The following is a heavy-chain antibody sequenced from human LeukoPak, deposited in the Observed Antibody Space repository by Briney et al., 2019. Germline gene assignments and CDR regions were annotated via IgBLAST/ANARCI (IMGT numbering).Heavy chain of an antibody. CDR2: ISAYNGNT. D-gene: IGHD3-22*01. V-gene: IGHV1-18*01. CDR3: ARDYDSSGLFDY. Sequence: ASVTVSFTASVYTFTNYGISWVRQAPGRGRAWMGWISAYNGNTNYAQKLQGRITMTTDTSTSTAYMELRSLRSDDTAVYYCARDYDSSGLFDYWGQGTLVTVSS. J-gene: IGHJ4*02. CDR1: VYTFTNYG.